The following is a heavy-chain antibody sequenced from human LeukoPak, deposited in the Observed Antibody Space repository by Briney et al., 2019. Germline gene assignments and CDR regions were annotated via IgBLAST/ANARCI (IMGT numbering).Heavy chain of an antibody. CDR1: ELTFSNYG. V-gene: IGHV3-30*02. J-gene: IGHJ3*01. D-gene: IGHD3-16*01. Sequence: GGSLRLSCAASELTFSNYGMHWVRQAPGKGLEWVAFMRYDGSNKYYADSAKGRFTISRDNSKNTLYLQMNSLRAEDTAVYYCAKDRNDYLWGSYEPSFDVWGQGTMVVVSS. CDR2: MRYDGSNK. CDR3: AKDRNDYLWGSYEPSFDV.